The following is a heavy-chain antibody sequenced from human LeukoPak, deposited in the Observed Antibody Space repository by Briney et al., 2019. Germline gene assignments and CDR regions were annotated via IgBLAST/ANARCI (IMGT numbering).Heavy chain of an antibody. D-gene: IGHD2-2*01. Sequence: ASVKVSCKASGYTFTSYDINWVRQATGQGLEWMGWMNPNSGNTGYAQKFQGRVTMTRNTSISTAYMELSSLRSEDTAVYYCARGATPVYCSSTSCLYYYYYYMDVWGKGTTVTISS. CDR2: MNPNSGNT. CDR3: ARGATPVYCSSTSCLYYYYYYMDV. J-gene: IGHJ6*03. CDR1: GYTFTSYD. V-gene: IGHV1-8*01.